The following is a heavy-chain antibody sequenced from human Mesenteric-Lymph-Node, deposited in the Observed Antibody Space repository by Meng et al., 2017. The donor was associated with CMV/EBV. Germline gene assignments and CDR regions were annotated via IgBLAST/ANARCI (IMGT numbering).Heavy chain of an antibody. D-gene: IGHD4-11*01. CDR1: GFTFRTYG. V-gene: IGHV3-23*01. CDR2: ISSSGGGT. Sequence: GESLKISCAASGFTFRTYGMHWVRQAPGKGLEWVSVISSSGGGTHYADSVKGRFTISRDNSKSTLYLQMNSLRAEDTAQYYCAKAEGDYRVDPWGQGTLVTVSS. CDR3: AKAEGDYRVDP. J-gene: IGHJ5*02.